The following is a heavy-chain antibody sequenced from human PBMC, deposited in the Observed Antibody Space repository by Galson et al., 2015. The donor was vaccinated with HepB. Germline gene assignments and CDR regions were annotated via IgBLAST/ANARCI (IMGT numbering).Heavy chain of an antibody. D-gene: IGHD6-19*01. Sequence: SLRLSCAASGFTFSSYWMSWVRQAPGKGLEWVASIKQDGSDKHFVDSVKGRSTISRDNAKNSLYLHVGSLRAEDTAIYYCARSSSGWFFYWFDSWGQGTLVTVSS. J-gene: IGHJ5*01. CDR2: IKQDGSDK. V-gene: IGHV3-7*01. CDR1: GFTFSSYW. CDR3: ARSSSGWFFYWFDS.